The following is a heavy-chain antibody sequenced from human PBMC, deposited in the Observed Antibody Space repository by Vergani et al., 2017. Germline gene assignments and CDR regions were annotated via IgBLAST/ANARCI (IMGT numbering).Heavy chain of an antibody. J-gene: IGHJ1*01. CDR3: AALRSGYPEYFQH. V-gene: IGHV1-18*01. CDR2: ISAYNGNT. Sequence: QVQLVQSGAEVKKPGSSVKVSCKASGGTFSSYAISWVRQAPGQGLECMGWISAYNGNTNYAQKLQGRVTMTTDTSPSTAYMELRSLRSDDTAVYYCAALRSGYPEYFQHWGQGTLVTVSS. D-gene: IGHD3-22*01. CDR1: GGTFSSYA.